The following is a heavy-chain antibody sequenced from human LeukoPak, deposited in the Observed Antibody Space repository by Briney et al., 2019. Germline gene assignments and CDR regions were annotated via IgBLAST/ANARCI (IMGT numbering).Heavy chain of an antibody. D-gene: IGHD3-16*02. CDR1: GFTFSDYF. Sequence: KPGGSLRLSCAASGFTFSDYFMSWIRQAPGKGLEWVSDISGSGSGGIIVYPDSMTGRFTISRDNAKNSLFLQMNSLRAEDTAVYYCARFYHDAFDIWGQGTVVTVSS. CDR3: ARFYHDAFDI. V-gene: IGHV3-11*01. J-gene: IGHJ3*02. CDR2: ISGSGSGGII.